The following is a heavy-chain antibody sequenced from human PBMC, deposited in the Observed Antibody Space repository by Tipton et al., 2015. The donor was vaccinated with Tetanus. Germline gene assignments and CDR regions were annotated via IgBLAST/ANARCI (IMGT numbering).Heavy chain of an antibody. CDR3: ARGSTGWANWYFDL. D-gene: IGHD6-19*01. J-gene: IGHJ2*01. Sequence: SLRLSCAASEFSFSSYWMHWVRQVPGRGLVWVSRINSDGSSTDYADSVKGRFTISRDNGKNTLYLQMDSLRAEDTAVYYCARGSTGWANWYFDLWGRGTRVTVSS. CDR1: EFSFSSYW. V-gene: IGHV3-74*01. CDR2: INSDGSST.